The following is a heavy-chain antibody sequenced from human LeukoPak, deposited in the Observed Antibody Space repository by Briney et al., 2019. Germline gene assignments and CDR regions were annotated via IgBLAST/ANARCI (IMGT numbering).Heavy chain of an antibody. V-gene: IGHV1-46*01. CDR3: AREEGMDV. J-gene: IGHJ6*02. Sequence: VASVKVSCKASGYTFTGYYIHWVRQVPGQGLEWMGIITPSDGGTTYAQNFQGRVTMTRDMSTSTVYMELSSLRSDDTAVYYCAREEGMDVWGQGTTVTVSS. CDR2: ITPSDGGT. CDR1: GYTFTGYY.